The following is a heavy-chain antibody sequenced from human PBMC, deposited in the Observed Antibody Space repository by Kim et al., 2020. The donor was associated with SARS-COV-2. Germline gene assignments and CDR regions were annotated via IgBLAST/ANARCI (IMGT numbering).Heavy chain of an antibody. CDR1: GYSFSAYS. V-gene: IGHV1-18*04. J-gene: IGHJ5*01. Sequence: ASVKVSCKTSGYSFSAYSLTWVRQAPGQGLEWMGWISTYNGKTDYAPQLQGRVTMTIDSSTSTAYMELRSLTFDDTAMYYCARIHTYNWFDSWGQGTRIT. D-gene: IGHD3-16*01. CDR2: ISTYNGKT. CDR3: ARIHTYNWFDS.